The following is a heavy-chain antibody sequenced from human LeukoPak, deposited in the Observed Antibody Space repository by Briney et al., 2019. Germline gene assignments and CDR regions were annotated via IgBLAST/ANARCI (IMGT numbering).Heavy chain of an antibody. CDR2: ISWNSGSI. J-gene: IGHJ4*02. V-gene: IGHV3-9*03. CDR3: AKSSNYDILTGDFDY. CDR1: GFTFDDYA. D-gene: IGHD3-9*01. Sequence: SGRSLRLSCAASGFTFDDYAMHWVRQAPGKGLEWVSGISWNSGSIGYADSVKGRFTISRDNAKNSLCPQMNSLRAEDMALYYCAKSSNYDILTGDFDYWGQGTLVTVSS.